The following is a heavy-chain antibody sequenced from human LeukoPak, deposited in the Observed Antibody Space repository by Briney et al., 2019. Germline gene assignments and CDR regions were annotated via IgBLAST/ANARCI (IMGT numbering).Heavy chain of an antibody. CDR3: ASTYYDSSGYPLFSGDYYYMDV. D-gene: IGHD3-22*01. CDR1: GFTFSSYS. J-gene: IGHJ6*03. CDR2: ISSSSSTI. Sequence: PGGSLRLSCAASGFTFSSYSMNWVRQAPGKGLEWVSYISSSSSTIYYADSVKGRFTISRDNAKNSLYLQMNSLRAEDMAVYYCASTYYDSSGYPLFSGDYYYMDVWGKGTTVTVSS. V-gene: IGHV3-48*01.